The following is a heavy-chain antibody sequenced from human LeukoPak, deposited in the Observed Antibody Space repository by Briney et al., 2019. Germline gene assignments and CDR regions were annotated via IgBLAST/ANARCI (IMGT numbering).Heavy chain of an antibody. V-gene: IGHV3-21*04. CDR2: ISSSSSYI. D-gene: IGHD6-19*01. J-gene: IGHJ4*02. CDR1: GFTFSSYS. CDR3: ANGGLPGYSSSDN. Sequence: GGSLRLSCAASGFTFSSYSMNWVRQAPGKGLEWVSSISSSSSYIYYADSVKGRFTISRDNAKNSLYLQMKSLRAEDTAVYYCANGGLPGYSSSDNWGQGTLVTVSS.